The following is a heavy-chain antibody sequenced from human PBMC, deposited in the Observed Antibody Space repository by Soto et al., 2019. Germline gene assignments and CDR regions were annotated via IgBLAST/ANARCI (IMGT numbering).Heavy chain of an antibody. Sequence: QVQLVQSGAEVKKPGSSVKVSCKASGGTFSSYAVSWVRQAPGQGLEWMGGIIPIFGTANYAQKFQGRVTITADESTSTAYMELSSLRSEDTAVYYCARDRISYDFWSGYYTWYYYYYGMDVWGQGTTVTVSS. D-gene: IGHD3-3*01. CDR3: ARDRISYDFWSGYYTWYYYYYGMDV. J-gene: IGHJ6*02. CDR1: GGTFSSYA. V-gene: IGHV1-69*01. CDR2: IIPIFGTA.